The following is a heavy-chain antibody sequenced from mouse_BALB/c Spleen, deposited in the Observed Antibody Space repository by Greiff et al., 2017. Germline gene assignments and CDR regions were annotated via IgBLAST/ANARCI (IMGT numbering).Heavy chain of an antibody. CDR3: ARMGDWDYFDY. V-gene: IGHV2-6-4*01. D-gene: IGHD4-1*01. J-gene: IGHJ2*01. CDR1: GFSLSRYS. CDR2: IWGGGST. Sequence: VKVVESGPGLVAPSQSLSITCTVSGFSLSRYSVHWVRQPPGKGLEWLGMIWGGGSTDYNSALKSRLSISKDNSKSQVFLKMNSLQANDTAIYYCARMGDWDYFDYWGQGTTLTVSS.